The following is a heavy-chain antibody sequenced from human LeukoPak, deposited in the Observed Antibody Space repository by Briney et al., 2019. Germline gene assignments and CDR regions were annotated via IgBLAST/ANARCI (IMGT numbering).Heavy chain of an antibody. CDR3: ARDQMISAAGLDY. CDR1: GFAFSSFA. Sequence: GRSLRLSCTASGFAFSSFAMHWVRQAPGKGLEWVAVISYDGSNKYFADSVRGRFTISRDNSKNTLYLQMNSLRAEDTAVYYCARDQMISAAGLDYWGQGTLVTVSS. J-gene: IGHJ4*02. V-gene: IGHV3-30-3*01. CDR2: ISYDGSNK. D-gene: IGHD6-13*01.